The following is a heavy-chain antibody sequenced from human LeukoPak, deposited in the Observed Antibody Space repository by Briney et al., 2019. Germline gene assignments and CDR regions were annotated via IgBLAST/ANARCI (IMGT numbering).Heavy chain of an antibody. V-gene: IGHV3-23*01. CDR3: AKGSLNVVVVLAARGLVDY. CDR2: ISGSGGDT. D-gene: IGHD2-2*01. CDR1: GFTFSTYA. J-gene: IGHJ4*02. Sequence: PGGSLRLSCAASGFTFSTYAMNWVRQAPEKGLEWVSVISGSGGDTYYADSVKGRFTISRDNSKNMLYLQMSSLRAEDTALYYCAKGSLNVVVVLAARGLVDYWGQGTLVTVSS.